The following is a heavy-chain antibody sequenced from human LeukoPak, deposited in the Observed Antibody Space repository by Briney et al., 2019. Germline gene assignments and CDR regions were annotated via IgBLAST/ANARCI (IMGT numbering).Heavy chain of an antibody. Sequence: PGGPLRLSCAPSGFSLSNYAMSWVRQAPGKGLEWVSLIIASSGSTVYADSVKGRFTISRDNSKNTLYLQMNSLRAEDTAVYYCAKGAYDYVEIGYFDHWGQGTLVTVSS. CDR3: AKGAYDYVEIGYFDH. V-gene: IGHV3-23*01. CDR1: GFSLSNYA. J-gene: IGHJ4*02. CDR2: IIASSGST. D-gene: IGHD5-12*01.